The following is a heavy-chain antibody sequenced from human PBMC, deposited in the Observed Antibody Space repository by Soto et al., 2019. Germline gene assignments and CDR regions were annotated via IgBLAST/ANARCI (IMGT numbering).Heavy chain of an antibody. V-gene: IGHV1-69*08. Sequence: QVQLVQSGAEVKKPGSSVKVSCKASGGTFSSYTISWVRQAPGQGLEWMGRIIPILGIANYAQKFQGRVTITADKSTSTAYMELSSLRSEDTAVYYCARELAPIVGFDYWGQGTLVTVSS. J-gene: IGHJ4*02. D-gene: IGHD1-26*01. CDR2: IIPILGIA. CDR3: ARELAPIVGFDY. CDR1: GGTFSSYT.